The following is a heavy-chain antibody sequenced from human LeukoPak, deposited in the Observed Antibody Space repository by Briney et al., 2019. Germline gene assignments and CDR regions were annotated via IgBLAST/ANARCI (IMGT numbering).Heavy chain of an antibody. CDR3: ARASSLIGGFDS. V-gene: IGHV3-11*01. J-gene: IGHJ4*02. D-gene: IGHD2-8*01. CDR1: GSSFNQHS. Sequence: PGGSLRLSCAASGSSFNQHSMSWIRQAPGKGLEWLSYISRNGGAIHYADSVEGRFTISRDNAKNSLNLQMNGLRTDDTAVYFCARASSLIGGFDSWGRGTLVTVSS. CDR2: ISRNGGAI.